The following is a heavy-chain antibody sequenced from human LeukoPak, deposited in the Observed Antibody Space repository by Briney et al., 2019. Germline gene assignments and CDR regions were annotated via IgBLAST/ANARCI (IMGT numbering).Heavy chain of an antibody. Sequence: GASVKVSCKASGYTFTSYGISWVRQAPGQGLEWMGWISGYNGNTSYAQNLQDRVTMTTDTSTSTAYMELRSLRSDDTAVYYCARVGPYDSGSYYNINPYYYCMDVWGKGTTVTVSS. D-gene: IGHD3-10*01. V-gene: IGHV1-18*01. CDR2: ISGYNGNT. CDR3: ARVGPYDSGSYYNINPYYYCMDV. J-gene: IGHJ6*03. CDR1: GYTFTSYG.